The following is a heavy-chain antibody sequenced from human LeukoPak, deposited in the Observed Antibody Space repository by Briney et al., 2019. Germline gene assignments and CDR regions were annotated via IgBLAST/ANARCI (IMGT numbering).Heavy chain of an antibody. D-gene: IGHD5-12*01. Sequence: PSQTLSLTCAVSGGSISSGGYSWSWIRQPPGKGLEWIGYIYHSGSTYYNPSLKSRVTISVDRSKNQFSLKLSSVTAADTAVYYCARAPREYSGYDPYYFDYWGQGTLVTVSS. CDR2: IYHSGST. CDR3: ARAPREYSGYDPYYFDY. J-gene: IGHJ4*02. V-gene: IGHV4-30-2*01. CDR1: GGSISSGGYS.